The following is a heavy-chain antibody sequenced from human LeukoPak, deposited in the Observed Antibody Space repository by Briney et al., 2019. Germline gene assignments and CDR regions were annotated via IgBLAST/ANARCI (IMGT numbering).Heavy chain of an antibody. V-gene: IGHV3-23*01. CDR2: ISGSGGT. D-gene: IGHD6-13*01. J-gene: IGHJ4*02. Sequence: GGSLRLSCAASGFTFSSYAMNWVRHAPGKGLEWVSAISGSGGTYYADSVKGRFTISRDNSKNTLYLQMNNLRAEDTAIYYCAKKGLASAGRPPYFDYWGQGALVTVPS. CDR3: AKKGLASAGRPPYFDY. CDR1: GFTFSSYA.